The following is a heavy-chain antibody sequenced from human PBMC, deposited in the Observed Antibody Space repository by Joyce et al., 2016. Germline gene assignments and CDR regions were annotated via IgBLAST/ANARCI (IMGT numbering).Heavy chain of an antibody. CDR2: ICNSGSS. V-gene: IGHV4-30-4*01. CDR3: ARAPWFAERYNWFDP. J-gene: IGHJ5*02. D-gene: IGHD3-10*01. Sequence: QVQLQESGPGLVKPSQTLSLTCTVSAGSINSGNYCWSWIRQHPGKGLEWIGYICNSGSSYYNASLKSRISISVDTSKNQFSLKVNSVTAADTAVYYCARAPWFAERYNWFDPWGQGTLVTVSS. CDR1: AGSINSGNYC.